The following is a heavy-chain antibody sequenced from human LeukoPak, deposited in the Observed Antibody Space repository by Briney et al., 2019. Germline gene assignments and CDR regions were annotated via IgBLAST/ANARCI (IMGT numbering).Heavy chain of an antibody. V-gene: IGHV4-31*03. CDR1: GGSISSGGYY. CDR3: ASNGGDYGYYGMDV. D-gene: IGHD4-17*01. J-gene: IGHJ6*02. CDR2: IYYSGST. Sequence: SETLSLTCTVSGGSISSGGYYWSWIRQHPGKGLEWIGYIYYSGSTYYNPSLKSRVTISVDTSKNQFSLKLSSVTAADTAVSYCASNGGDYGYYGMDVWGQGTTVTVSS.